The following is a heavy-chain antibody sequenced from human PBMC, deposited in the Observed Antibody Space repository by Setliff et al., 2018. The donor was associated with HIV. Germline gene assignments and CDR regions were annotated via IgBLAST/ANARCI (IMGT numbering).Heavy chain of an antibody. CDR3: ARDFGGYCSSMSCPGLFDP. CDR1: GGSFSDYY. CDR2: INHSGRT. D-gene: IGHD2-2*01. J-gene: IGHJ5*02. V-gene: IGHV4-34*01. Sequence: SETLSLTCAVYGGSFSDYYWTWIRQSPGKGLEWIGEINHSGRTKYSPSLRSRVSISVDTSKTQFSLKLSSVTAADTAVYYCARDFGGYCSSMSCPGLFDPWGQGTLVTVSS.